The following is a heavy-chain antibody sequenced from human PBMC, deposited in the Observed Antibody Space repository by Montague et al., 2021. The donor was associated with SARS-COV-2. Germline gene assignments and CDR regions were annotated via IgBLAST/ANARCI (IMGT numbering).Heavy chain of an antibody. CDR3: ARGSYSSSWYGPKYYFDY. CDR1: GGSFSGYY. D-gene: IGHD6-13*01. CDR2: INHSGST. J-gene: IGHJ4*02. V-gene: IGHV4-34*01. Sequence: ETLSLACAVYGGSFSGYYWSWIRRPPGKGLEWIGEINHSGSTNYNPSLKSRVTISVDTSKNQFSLKLSSVTAADTAVYYCARGSYSSSWYGPKYYFDYWGQGTLVTVSS.